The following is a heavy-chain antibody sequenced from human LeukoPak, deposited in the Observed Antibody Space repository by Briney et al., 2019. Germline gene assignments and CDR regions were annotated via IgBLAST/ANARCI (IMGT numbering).Heavy chain of an antibody. V-gene: IGHV3-30-3*01. J-gene: IGHJ3*02. D-gene: IGHD4-17*01. CDR2: ISDDGGSK. CDR3: ARDLAYGDYSYAFDI. Sequence: GGSLRLSCAVSGFTFCNYAMLWVRRAPGGGVEWVAVISDDGGSKYYADSVQGRFTISRDNSKNALYLQMNNLRTEDTAVFYCARDLAYGDYSYAFDIWGQGTMVTVSS. CDR1: GFTFCNYA.